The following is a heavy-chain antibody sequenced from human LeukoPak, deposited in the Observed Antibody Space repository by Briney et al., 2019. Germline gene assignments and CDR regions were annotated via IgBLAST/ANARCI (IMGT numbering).Heavy chain of an antibody. Sequence: SETLSLTYTVSGGSISSSGYYWGWIRQPPGKGPEWIGTIYYSGSTYYNPSLNSRVTISVDTSKNQFSLKLSSVTAADTAVYYCARTGTTAMPPYYDYWGQGALVTVSS. CDR3: ARTGTTAMPPYYDY. CDR2: IYYSGST. CDR1: GGSISSSGYY. V-gene: IGHV4-39*01. J-gene: IGHJ4*02. D-gene: IGHD4-17*01.